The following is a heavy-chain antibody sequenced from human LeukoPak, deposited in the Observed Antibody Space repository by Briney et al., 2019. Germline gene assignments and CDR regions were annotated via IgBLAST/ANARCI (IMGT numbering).Heavy chain of an antibody. CDR1: GFTFSSSG. J-gene: IGHJ4*02. V-gene: IGHV3-48*01. D-gene: IGHD3-16*02. Sequence: GGSLRLSCAASGFTFSSSGMNWVRQAPGKGLEWVAYISSSSSTIYYADSVKGRFTISRDSAKNSLYLQMNSLRAEDTAVYYCARGKEYDYVWGSYRYWGQGTLVTVSS. CDR3: ARGKEYDYVWGSYRY. CDR2: ISSSSSTI.